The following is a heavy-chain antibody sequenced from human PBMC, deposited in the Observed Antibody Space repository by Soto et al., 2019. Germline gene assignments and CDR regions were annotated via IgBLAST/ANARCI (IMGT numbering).Heavy chain of an antibody. CDR1: GCTFSSYA. CDR3: ASEISAGFGEPWLDP. V-gene: IGHV3-23*01. J-gene: IGHJ5*02. CDR2: ISVSGCST. D-gene: IGHD3-10*01. Sequence: PGGSLRLSCAASGCTFSSYAMSWVRQAPRKGLEWVSAISVSGCSTYYAYSVNGRCSIARDNSKNTVYLQMTSLSQAATAAYYCASEISAGFGEPWLDPWGQGTMVTVSS.